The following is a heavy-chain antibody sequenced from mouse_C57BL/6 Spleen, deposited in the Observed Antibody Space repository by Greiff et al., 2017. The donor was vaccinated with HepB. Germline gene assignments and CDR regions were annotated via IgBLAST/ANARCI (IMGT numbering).Heavy chain of an antibody. CDR2: IWSGGST. V-gene: IGHV2-2*01. Sequence: VQLQESGPGLVQPSQSLSITCTVSGFSLTSYGVHWVRQSPGKGLEWLGVIWSGGSTDYNAAFISRLSISKDNSKSQVFFKMNSLQADDTAIYYCASITTVVAPGYWGQGTSVTVSS. CDR3: ASITTVVAPGY. J-gene: IGHJ4*01. D-gene: IGHD1-1*01. CDR1: GFSLTSYG.